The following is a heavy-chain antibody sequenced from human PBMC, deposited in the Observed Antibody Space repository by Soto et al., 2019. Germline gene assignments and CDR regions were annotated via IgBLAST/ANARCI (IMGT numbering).Heavy chain of an antibody. CDR2: IMPVFGTA. D-gene: IGHD3-10*01. V-gene: IGHV1-69*01. Sequence: QVQLVQSGSEVRKPGSSVKVSCKASGDTFSSYTFAWVRQAPGQGLQWVGGIMPVFGTAYYAQNFQGRVTMTADESTITVHMELSSIRSDDSAVFYCGTLSRHGFVGLWYLDLLGRGTRVTVSS. J-gene: IGHJ2*01. CDR3: GTLSRHGFVGLWYLDL. CDR1: GDTFSSYT.